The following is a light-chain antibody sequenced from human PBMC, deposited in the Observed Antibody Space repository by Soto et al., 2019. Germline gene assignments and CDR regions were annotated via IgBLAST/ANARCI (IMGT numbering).Light chain of an antibody. Sequence: QSALTQPASVSGSPGQSITISCTGTSSDIGSYNVVSWYQHHPGKAPRLMIYEGSKRPSGVSNRFSGSKSGNPASLTISGLQAEDEADYYCCSYAGTPTFEFGTGTKLTVL. CDR3: CSYAGTPTFE. V-gene: IGLV2-23*03. J-gene: IGLJ1*01. CDR1: SSDIGSYNV. CDR2: EGS.